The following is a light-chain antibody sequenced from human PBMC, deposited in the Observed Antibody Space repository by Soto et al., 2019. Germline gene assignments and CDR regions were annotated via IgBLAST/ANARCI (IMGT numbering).Light chain of an antibody. Sequence: QSALTQPASVSGSPGQSITISCTGTISDVGGYNYVSWYQHHPGKAPKLMIYEVNNRPSGISNRFSGSKSGNTASLTISGLQAEDEADYYCSSYSSSSTLHVFGTGTKLTVL. CDR1: ISDVGGYNY. CDR3: SSYSSSSTLHV. CDR2: EVN. J-gene: IGLJ1*01. V-gene: IGLV2-14*01.